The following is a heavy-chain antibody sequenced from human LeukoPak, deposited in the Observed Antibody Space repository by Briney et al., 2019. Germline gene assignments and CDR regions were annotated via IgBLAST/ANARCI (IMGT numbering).Heavy chain of an antibody. D-gene: IGHD3-3*01. CDR1: GDSISSGGYY. CDR2: IYYSGST. V-gene: IGHV4-31*03. J-gene: IGHJ6*02. CDR3: ARDRVVDTYYYYGMDV. Sequence: SETLSLTCTVSGDSISSGGYYWSWIRQHPGKGLEWIGYIYYSGSTYYNPSLKSRVTISVDTSKNQFSLKLSSVTAADTAVYYCARDRVVDTYYYYGMDVWGQGTTVTVSS.